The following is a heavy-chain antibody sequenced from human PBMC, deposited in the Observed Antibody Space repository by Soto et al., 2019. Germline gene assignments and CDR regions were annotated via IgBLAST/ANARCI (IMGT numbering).Heavy chain of an antibody. CDR2: INSDGSST. CDR3: ARDAVGWHFDL. J-gene: IGHJ2*01. CDR1: GFTFSRYW. Sequence: EVQLVESGGGLVQPGGSLRLSCAASGFTFSRYWMHWVRQAPGKGLVWVSRINSDGSSTSYADSVKGRYTISRDNAKNTLYLQMNTLRAEDTAVYSCARDAVGWHFDLWGRGALVTVSS. D-gene: IGHD3-10*01. V-gene: IGHV3-74*01.